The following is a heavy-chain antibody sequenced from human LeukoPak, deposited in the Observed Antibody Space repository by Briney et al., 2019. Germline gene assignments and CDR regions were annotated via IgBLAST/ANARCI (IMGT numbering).Heavy chain of an antibody. CDR1: GFTFSRYW. V-gene: IGHV3-74*01. CDR3: ASEEGGLDV. CDR2: IKTDGTYT. Sequence: PGGSLRLSCAASGFTFSRYWMHWVRQALEKGLVWVSRIKTDGTYTSYADSVKGRFTISRDNAKSTLYLQMNALRGEDTAVYYCASEEGGLDVWGQGTTVTVSS. J-gene: IGHJ6*02.